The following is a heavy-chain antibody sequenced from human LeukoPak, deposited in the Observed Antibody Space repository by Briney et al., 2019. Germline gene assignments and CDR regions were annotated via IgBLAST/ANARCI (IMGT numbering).Heavy chain of an antibody. CDR3: ARRGYSSGWDY. D-gene: IGHD6-19*01. CDR1: GFTFSSHA. CDR2: ISGSGGST. V-gene: IGHV3-23*01. Sequence: GGSLRLSCTASGFTFSSHAMSWVRQTPGKGLEWVSVISGSGGSTYLADSVKGRFTISRDNSMHTLYLQMNSLRDEDTAMYYCARRGYSSGWDYWGQGTLVTVS. J-gene: IGHJ4*02.